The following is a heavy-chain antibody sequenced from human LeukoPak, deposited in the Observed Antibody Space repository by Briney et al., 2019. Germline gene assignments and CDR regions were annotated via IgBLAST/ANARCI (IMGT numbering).Heavy chain of an antibody. CDR1: GFTFSDYY. D-gene: IGHD2-8*01. CDR2: IWYDGSNK. J-gene: IGHJ6*03. V-gene: IGHV3-33*06. CDR3: AKENGESPWEDYYYMDV. Sequence: QAGGSLRLSCAASGFTFSDYYMSWIRQAPGKGLEWVAVIWYDGSNKYYADSVKGRFTISRDNSKNTLYLQMNSLRAEDTAVYYCAKENGESPWEDYYYMDVWGKGATVTVSS.